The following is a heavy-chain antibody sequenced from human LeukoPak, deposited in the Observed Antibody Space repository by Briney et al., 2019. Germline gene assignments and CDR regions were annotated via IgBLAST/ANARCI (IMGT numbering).Heavy chain of an antibody. Sequence: SETLSLTCTVSGGSISSYYWSWIRQPPGKGLEWIGYIYYSGSTNYNPSLKSRVTISVDTSKNQFSLKLSSVTAADTAVYYCARDEVSDDYVWGSYRPEAFDYWGQGTLVTVSS. CDR2: IYYSGST. CDR1: GGSISSYY. CDR3: ARDEVSDDYVWGSYRPEAFDY. J-gene: IGHJ4*02. V-gene: IGHV4-59*12. D-gene: IGHD3-16*02.